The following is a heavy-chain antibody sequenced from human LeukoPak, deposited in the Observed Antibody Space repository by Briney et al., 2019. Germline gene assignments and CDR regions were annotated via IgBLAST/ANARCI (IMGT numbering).Heavy chain of an antibody. CDR1: GGSFSGYY. J-gene: IGHJ4*02. D-gene: IGHD3-22*01. CDR2: INHSGST. Sequence: SETLFLTCAVYGGSFSGYYWSWIRQPPGKGLEWIGEINHSGSTNYNPSLKSRVTISVDTSKNQFSLKLSSVTAADTAVYYCARRGIYYYDSSGYLYYFDYWGQGTLVTVSP. CDR3: ARRGIYYYDSSGYLYYFDY. V-gene: IGHV4-34*01.